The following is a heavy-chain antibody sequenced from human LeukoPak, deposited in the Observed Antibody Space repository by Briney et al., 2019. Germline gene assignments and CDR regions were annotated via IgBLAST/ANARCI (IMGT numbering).Heavy chain of an antibody. CDR3: TRPGYSSSWYDYYYYMDV. J-gene: IGHJ6*03. D-gene: IGHD6-13*01. CDR2: IRSKANSYAT. V-gene: IGHV3-73*01. Sequence: GGSLRLSCAASGFTFSGSAMHWVRQASGKGLEWVGRIRSKANSYATAYAASVKGRFTISRDDSKNTAYLQMNSLKTEDTAVYYCTRPGYSSSWYDYYYYMDVWGKGTTATVSS. CDR1: GFTFSGSA.